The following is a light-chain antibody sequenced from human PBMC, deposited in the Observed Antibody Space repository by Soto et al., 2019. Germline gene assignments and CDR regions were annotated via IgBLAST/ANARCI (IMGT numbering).Light chain of an antibody. Sequence: DVVMTQSPLSLPVTLGQPASISCRSNQSLVHSDGIAYFSWFQQRPGRSPRRLIYKVSNRDSGVPARFSGSGSGTGSEIITRGVEAEDFGVYFCMQESSWPLTFGQGTKVEIK. CDR2: KVS. CDR1: QSLVHSDGIAY. V-gene: IGKV2-30*02. J-gene: IGKJ1*01. CDR3: MQESSWPLT.